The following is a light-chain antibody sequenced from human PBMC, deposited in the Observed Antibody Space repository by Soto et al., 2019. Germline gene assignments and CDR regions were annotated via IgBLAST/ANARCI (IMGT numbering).Light chain of an antibody. Sequence: DIQMTQSPSTLSASVGDRVTITCRASQSVDDWLAWFQQKPGKAPKVLIHRASNLDSGVPSRFSGSGWATEFTLTITSLQPDDFATYYCQHYSASSPWTFGQGTKVEIK. CDR1: QSVDDW. CDR2: RAS. CDR3: QHYSASSPWT. V-gene: IGKV1-5*03. J-gene: IGKJ1*01.